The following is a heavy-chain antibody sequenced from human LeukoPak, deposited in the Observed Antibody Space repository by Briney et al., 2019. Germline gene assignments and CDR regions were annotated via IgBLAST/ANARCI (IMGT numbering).Heavy chain of an antibody. CDR1: GFTFSDYA. V-gene: IGHV3-23*01. Sequence: GGSLRLSCAASGFTFSDYAMSWVRQAPGKGLEWLSVISGGSSGSTYYADSVTGRFTVSRDNSKSTLSLQMNSLRAEDTAIYYCATYRQVLLPFESWGQGTLVTVSS. J-gene: IGHJ4*02. CDR2: ISGGSSGST. D-gene: IGHD2-8*02. CDR3: ATYRQVLLPFES.